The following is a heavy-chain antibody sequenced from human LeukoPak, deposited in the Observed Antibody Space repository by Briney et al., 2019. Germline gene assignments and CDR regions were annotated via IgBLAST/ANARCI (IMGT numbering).Heavy chain of an antibody. CDR3: AKDHYWSIDY. D-gene: IGHD3-3*01. J-gene: IGHJ4*02. V-gene: IGHV3-74*01. Sequence: GGSLRLSCVASGFTFSNYWMTWVRHAPGQGLVWVSRIKGDGISTNYADSVKGRFTISRDIAKNTLYLQMNSLRAEDTGVYYCAKDHYWSIDYWGRGTLVTVSS. CDR1: GFTFSNYW. CDR2: IKGDGIST.